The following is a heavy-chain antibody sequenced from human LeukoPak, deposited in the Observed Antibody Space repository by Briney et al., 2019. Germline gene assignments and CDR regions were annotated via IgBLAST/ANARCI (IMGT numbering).Heavy chain of an antibody. CDR1: GYIFTNFG. V-gene: IGHV1-18*01. D-gene: IGHD6-13*01. J-gene: IGHJ4*02. CDR3: ARLGSSWNEIDY. CDR2: ISAYNGNT. Sequence: ASVKVSCKTSGYIFTNFGISWVRQAPGQGLEWMGWISAYNGNTNSALKFQGRLTMTTDTSTTTAYLELRSLRSDDTAVYYCARLGSSWNEIDYWGQGTLVTVSS.